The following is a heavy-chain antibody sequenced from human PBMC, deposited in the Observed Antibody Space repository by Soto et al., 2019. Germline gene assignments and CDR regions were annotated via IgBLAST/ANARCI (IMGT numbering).Heavy chain of an antibody. V-gene: IGHV4-4*02. J-gene: IGHJ3*02. CDR2: NYHSRGT. CDR3: ARVSVADRRGAFDI. D-gene: IGHD6-19*01. Sequence: QVQLQESGPGLVKPSGTLSLICAVSSGSISSSNCWSWVRQPPGKGLEWIGENYHSRGTNYNPSLKSRLTIAVDKSKNQFSRKLSSVTAADTAVYFCARVSVADRRGAFDIWGHGTMVTVSS. CDR1: SGSISSSNC.